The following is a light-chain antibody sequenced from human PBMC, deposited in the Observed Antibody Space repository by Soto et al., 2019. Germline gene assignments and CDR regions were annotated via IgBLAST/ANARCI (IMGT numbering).Light chain of an antibody. J-gene: IGKJ5*01. Sequence: EIVLTQSPGTLSLSAGERATLSCRASQTFSGSYLAWYQQKPGQAPRLLIYDASYRATGIPARFSGSGSGTDFTLTISSLEPEDFAVYYCQQRSDWPSFGQGTRLEIK. CDR3: QQRSDWPS. CDR2: DAS. CDR1: QTFSGSY. V-gene: IGKV3-11*01.